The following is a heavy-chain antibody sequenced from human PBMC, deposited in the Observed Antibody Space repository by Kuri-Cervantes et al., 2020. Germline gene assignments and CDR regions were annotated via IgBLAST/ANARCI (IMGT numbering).Heavy chain of an antibody. Sequence: LSLTCAASGFTFSSYSMNWVRQAPGKGLEWVSSISSSSSYIYYADSVKGRFTISRDNAKNSLYLQMNSLRAEDTAVYYCARGRIAAAGTLFDYWGQGTPVTVSS. D-gene: IGHD6-13*01. CDR3: ARGRIAAAGTLFDY. V-gene: IGHV3-21*01. CDR1: GFTFSSYS. CDR2: ISSSSSYI. J-gene: IGHJ4*02.